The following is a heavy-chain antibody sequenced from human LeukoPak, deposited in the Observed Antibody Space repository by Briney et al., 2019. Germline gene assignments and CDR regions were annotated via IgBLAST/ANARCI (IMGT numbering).Heavy chain of an antibody. CDR3: ARESNGGNSPGHPDY. D-gene: IGHD4-23*01. Sequence: GASVKVSCKASGYTFTGYYMHWVRQAPGQGLEWMGWINTNTGNPTYAQGFTGRFVFSLDTSVSTAYLQISSLKAEDTAVYYCARESNGGNSPGHPDYWGQGTLVTVSS. CDR2: INTNTGNP. J-gene: IGHJ4*02. CDR1: GYTFTGYY. V-gene: IGHV7-4-1*02.